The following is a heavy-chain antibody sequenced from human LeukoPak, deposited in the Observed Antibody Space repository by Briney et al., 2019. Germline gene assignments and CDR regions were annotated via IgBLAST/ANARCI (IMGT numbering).Heavy chain of an antibody. Sequence: PGGSLGLSCAASGFTFSSFNMNWVRQAPGKGLEWVSSISSTSSLIWYADSLKGRFTISRDNAKNSLYLQMDSLRAEDTAVYYCARYNSGWNDYWGQGTLVTVSS. CDR3: ARYNSGWNDY. D-gene: IGHD6-19*01. V-gene: IGHV3-21*01. J-gene: IGHJ4*02. CDR2: ISSTSSLI. CDR1: GFTFSSFN.